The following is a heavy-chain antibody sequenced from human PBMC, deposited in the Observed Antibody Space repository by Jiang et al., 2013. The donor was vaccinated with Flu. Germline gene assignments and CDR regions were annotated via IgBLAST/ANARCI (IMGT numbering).Heavy chain of an antibody. CDR1: GGSISSSSYY. CDR2: LLYGST. CDR3: ASDFWSGYPDFRSPPNSYGMDV. V-gene: IGHV4-39*01. Sequence: PSETLSLTCTVSGGSISSSSYYWGWIRQPQEGAGVDWEYLLYGSTYYNPSLKSRVTISVDTSKNQFSLKLSSVTATDTAVYYCASDFWSGYPDFRSPPNSYGMDVWGQGTTVTVSS. D-gene: IGHD3-3*01. J-gene: IGHJ6*02.